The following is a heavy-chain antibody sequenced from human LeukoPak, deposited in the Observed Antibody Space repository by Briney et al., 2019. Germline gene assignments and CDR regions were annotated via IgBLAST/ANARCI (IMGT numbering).Heavy chain of an antibody. CDR1: GFTFDDYA. J-gene: IGHJ5*02. Sequence: GGSLRLSCAASGFTFDDYAMHWVRQAPGRGLEWVSLISGDGGSTYYADSVKGRFTISRDNGKNSLYLQMNSLRTADTALYYCAKDTLYDILTGYPVGNWFDLWGQGTLVTVSS. CDR3: AKDTLYDILTGYPVGNWFDL. CDR2: ISGDGGST. V-gene: IGHV3-43*02. D-gene: IGHD3-9*01.